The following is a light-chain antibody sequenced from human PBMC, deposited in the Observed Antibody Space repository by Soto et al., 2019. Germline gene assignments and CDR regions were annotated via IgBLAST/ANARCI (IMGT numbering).Light chain of an antibody. J-gene: IGKJ4*01. CDR2: EAS. V-gene: IGKV3-11*01. CDR3: QQRSYWLS. Sequence: EIVLTQSPATLSLSPGERATLACRASQSVSNYLAWYQQKPGQAPRLLIYEASNRASGIPARFSGSGSGTDFTLTISSLEPEDFAVYYCQQRSYWLSFGGGTKLEIK. CDR1: QSVSNY.